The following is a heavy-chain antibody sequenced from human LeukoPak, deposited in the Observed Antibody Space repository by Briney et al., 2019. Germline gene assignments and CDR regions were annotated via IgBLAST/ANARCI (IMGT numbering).Heavy chain of an antibody. CDR3: ARSSVRGVIYYMDV. Sequence: SETLSLTCTVSGGSISSYYWSWIRQPAGKGLEWTGRIYTSGSTNYNPSLKSRVTMSVDTSKNQFSLKLSSVTAADTAVYYCARSSVRGVIYYMDVWGKGTTVTVSS. V-gene: IGHV4-4*07. CDR2: IYTSGST. CDR1: GGSISSYY. D-gene: IGHD3-10*02. J-gene: IGHJ6*03.